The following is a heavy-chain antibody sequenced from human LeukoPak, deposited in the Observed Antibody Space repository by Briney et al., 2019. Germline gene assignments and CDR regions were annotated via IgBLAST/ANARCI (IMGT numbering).Heavy chain of an antibody. CDR2: IYTSGST. J-gene: IGHJ5*02. CDR3: ARQSRYCSSTNCYNEGFDP. CDR1: GGSISSYY. D-gene: IGHD2-2*02. Sequence: KPSETLSLTCTVSGGSISSYYWSWIRQPPGKGLEWIGYIYTSGSTNYNPSLKSRVTISVDTSKNQFSLKLSSVTAADTAVYYCARQSRYCSSTNCYNEGFDPWGQGTLVTVSS. V-gene: IGHV4-4*09.